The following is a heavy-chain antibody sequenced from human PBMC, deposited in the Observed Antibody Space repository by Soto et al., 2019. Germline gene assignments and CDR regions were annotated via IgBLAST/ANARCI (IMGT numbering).Heavy chain of an antibody. V-gene: IGHV3-64*01. CDR3: XXXXXXXEXXFDL. CDR1: GFIFSSHG. CDR2: ISSNGGRT. J-gene: IGHJ4*02. Sequence: EVQMVESGGGLVQPGGSLRLSCTVSGFIFSSHGMHWVRQAPGKGLEYVSAISSNGGRTEYANSVRGRFTVSRDNSKNTMYLQMGSLRXXXXXVXXXXXXXXXXEXXFDLWGQGTLVIVSS.